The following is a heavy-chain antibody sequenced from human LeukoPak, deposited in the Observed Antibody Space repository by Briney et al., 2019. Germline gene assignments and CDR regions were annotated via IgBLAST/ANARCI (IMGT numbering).Heavy chain of an antibody. CDR3: ARGRYYDYVWGSYRQRYFDY. Sequence: SETLSLTSAVDGGSFSGYYWSWIRQRPGKGREGMGEINHSGSTNYNPSLRSRVTISVDTSKNQFSLKLSSVAAADTAVYYCARGRYYDYVWGSYRQRYFDYWGQGTLVTVSS. D-gene: IGHD3-16*02. CDR2: INHSGST. CDR1: GGSFSGYY. V-gene: IGHV4-34*01. J-gene: IGHJ4*02.